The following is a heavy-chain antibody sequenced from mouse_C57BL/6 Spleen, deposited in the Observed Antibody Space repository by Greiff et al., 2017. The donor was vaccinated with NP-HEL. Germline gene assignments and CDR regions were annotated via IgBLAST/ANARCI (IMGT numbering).Heavy chain of an antibody. V-gene: IGHV5-16*01. D-gene: IGHD1-1*01. CDR3: ARGGYGSPAWFAY. J-gene: IGHJ3*01. Sequence: VMLVESEGGLVQPGSSMKLSCTASGFTFSDYYMAWVRQVPEKGLEWVANINYDGSSTYYLDSLKSRFIISRDNAKNILYLQMSSLKSEDTATYYCARGGYGSPAWFAYWGQGTLVTVSA. CDR1: GFTFSDYY. CDR2: INYDGSST.